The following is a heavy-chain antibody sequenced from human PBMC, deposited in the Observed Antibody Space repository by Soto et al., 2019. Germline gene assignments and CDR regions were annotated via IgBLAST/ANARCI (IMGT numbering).Heavy chain of an antibody. V-gene: IGHV3-21*01. D-gene: IGHD2-21*02. CDR2: ISSSSSYI. Sequence: EVQLVESGGGLVKPGGSLRLSCAASGFTFSSYSMNWVRQAPGKGLEWVSSISSSSSYIYYTDSVKGRFTISRDNAKNSLYLQMNSLRAEDTAVYYCAKGGDWGFDPWGQGTLVTVSS. CDR3: AKGGDWGFDP. J-gene: IGHJ5*02. CDR1: GFTFSSYS.